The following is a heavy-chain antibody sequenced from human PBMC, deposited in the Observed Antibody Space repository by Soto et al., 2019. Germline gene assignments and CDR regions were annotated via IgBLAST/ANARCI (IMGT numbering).Heavy chain of an antibody. CDR2: ISSDGGST. V-gene: IGHV3-64D*06. J-gene: IGHJ6*02. Sequence: PGGSLRLSXSASGFIFGNFGMHWVRQAPEKGLEYVSAISSDGGSTYYADSVKGRFSISRDNSKNTLYLQMISLRLEDTAVYYCVKDSSYYYDSSGYHYGYYYYGMDVWGQGTTVTVSS. CDR3: VKDSSYYYDSSGYHYGYYYYGMDV. D-gene: IGHD3-22*01. CDR1: GFIFGNFG.